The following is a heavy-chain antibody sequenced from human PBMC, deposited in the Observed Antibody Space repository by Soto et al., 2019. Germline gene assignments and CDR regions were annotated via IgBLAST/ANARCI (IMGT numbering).Heavy chain of an antibody. J-gene: IGHJ4*02. CDR1: GYTLKNYG. CDR2: IKLDNVDT. D-gene: IGHD3-9*01. V-gene: IGHV1-18*01. Sequence: QVPLVQSGGEVNKPGASVKVSYKASGYTLKNYGIGWVRQAPGRGHEWGGWIKLDNVDTKYAEKLQGRVTLTTDTATSTAYMELRILRSDDTAFYYCARSRYYFDYWGQGTLVVVSS. CDR3: ARSRYYFDY.